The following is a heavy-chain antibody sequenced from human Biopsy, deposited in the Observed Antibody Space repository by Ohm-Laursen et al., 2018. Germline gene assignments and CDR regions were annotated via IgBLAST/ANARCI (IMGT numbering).Heavy chain of an antibody. CDR2: IRPLNGDT. D-gene: IGHD3-16*02. CDR3: ARGEVTFGELIVSLDS. CDR1: GYTFTGHY. V-gene: IGHV1-18*04. J-gene: IGHJ4*02. Sequence: ASVKVSCKSSGYTFTGHYMHWVRQAPGQGLEWMGWIRPLNGDTKYGQKFQDRVTMTTDTSTSTVYMELTSLRSDDTAVYYCARGEVTFGELIVSLDSWGQGTLVTVSS.